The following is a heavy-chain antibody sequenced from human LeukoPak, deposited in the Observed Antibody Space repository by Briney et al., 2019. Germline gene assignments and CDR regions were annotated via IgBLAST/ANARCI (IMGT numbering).Heavy chain of an antibody. V-gene: IGHV7-4-1*02. D-gene: IGHD6-19*01. CDR1: GYTFTSYA. Sequence: GASVKVSCKGSGYTFTSYAMIWVRQAPGQGLEWMGWINTNTGNPTYAQDFTGRFVFSLDTSVSTAYLQISSLKAEDTAVYYCARVTVEAGCDYWGQGTLVTVSS. CDR2: INTNTGNP. CDR3: ARVTVEAGCDY. J-gene: IGHJ4*02.